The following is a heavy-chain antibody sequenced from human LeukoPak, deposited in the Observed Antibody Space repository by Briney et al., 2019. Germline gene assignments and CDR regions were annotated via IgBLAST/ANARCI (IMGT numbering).Heavy chain of an antibody. CDR1: GFTFSSYS. V-gene: IGHV3-21*01. Sequence: GGSLRLSCAASGFTFSSYSMNWVRQAPGKGLEWVSSISSSSSYIYYADSVKGGFTISRDNAKNSLYLQMNSLRAEDTAVYYCTSPKGDSSYYGMDVWGQGTTVTVSS. CDR3: TSPKGDSSYYGMDV. J-gene: IGHJ6*02. CDR2: ISSSSSYI.